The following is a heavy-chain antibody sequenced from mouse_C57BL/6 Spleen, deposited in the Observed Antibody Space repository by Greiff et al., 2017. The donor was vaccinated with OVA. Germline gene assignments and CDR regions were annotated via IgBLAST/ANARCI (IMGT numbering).Heavy chain of an antibody. D-gene: IGHD6-1*01. CDR2: IDPSDSET. CDR3: AREEGSSFAY. Sequence: QVQLKQPGSELVRPGSSVKLSCKASGYTFTSYWMHWVKQRPIQGLEWIGNIDPSDSETHYNQKFKDKATLTVDKSSSTAYMQLSSLTSEDSAVYYCAREEGSSFAYWGQGTLVTVSA. V-gene: IGHV1-52*01. J-gene: IGHJ3*01. CDR1: GYTFTSYW.